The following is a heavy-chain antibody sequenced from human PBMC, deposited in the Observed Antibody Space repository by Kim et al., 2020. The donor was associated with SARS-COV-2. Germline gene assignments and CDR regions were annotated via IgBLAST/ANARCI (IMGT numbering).Heavy chain of an antibody. CDR1: GFTFSSYD. Sequence: GGSLRLSCAASGFTFSSYDLHWVRQTPGKGLEWVSGIMAGGDTFYSDPVKRRCIISREIAKTSLFFQMKNLTAADTAVYYCVRRPNCWTHGFYMGGQGTTVTVSS. V-gene: IGHV3-13*01. J-gene: IGHJ6*02. D-gene: IGHD3-22*01. CDR2: IMAGGDT. CDR3: VRRPNCWTHGFYM.